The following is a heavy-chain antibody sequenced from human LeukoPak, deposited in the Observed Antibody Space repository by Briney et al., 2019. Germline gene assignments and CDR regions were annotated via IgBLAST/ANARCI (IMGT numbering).Heavy chain of an antibody. CDR3: ARSSVVDAEEDY. Sequence: SSETLSLTCTVSGGSISSSSYYWGWIRQPPGKGLEWIGSIYYSGSTYYNPSLKSRVTISVDTSKNQFSLKLSSVTAADTAVYYCARSSVVDAEEDYWGQGTLVTVSS. CDR2: IYYSGST. D-gene: IGHD2-15*01. V-gene: IGHV4-39*01. J-gene: IGHJ4*02. CDR1: GGSISSSSYY.